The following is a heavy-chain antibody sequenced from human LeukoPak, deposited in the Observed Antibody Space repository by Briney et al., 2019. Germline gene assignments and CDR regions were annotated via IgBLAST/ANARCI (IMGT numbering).Heavy chain of an antibody. CDR2: MYYSGIT. CDR3: ARSNWDSNVGIDY. D-gene: IGHD1-7*01. V-gene: IGHV4-39*01. CDR1: GGSISSSSYY. Sequence: SETLSLTCTVSGGSISSSSYYWGWIRQPPGKGLEWIGTMYYSGITYYNPSLKSRVTTSVDTSKNQFTLKVSSVTAADTAVSYCARSNWDSNVGIDYWGQGILVIVSS. J-gene: IGHJ4*02.